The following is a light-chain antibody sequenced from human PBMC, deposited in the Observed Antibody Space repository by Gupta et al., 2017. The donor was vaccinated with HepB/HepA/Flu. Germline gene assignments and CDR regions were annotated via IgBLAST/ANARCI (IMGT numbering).Light chain of an antibody. J-gene: IGLJ3*02. CDR3: MTWHISTWV. CDR1: SGVNVATYR. CDR2: YTSDSDK. Sequence: QAVLTQPSSLSASPGASASLTCTFRSGVNVATYRIYWYQQKPGSPPQFLLSYTSDSDKQQGSGVPSRFSGSKVVSAIAGILLISGLQSEDEADYYCMTWHISTWVFGGGTKLTVL. V-gene: IGLV5-45*02.